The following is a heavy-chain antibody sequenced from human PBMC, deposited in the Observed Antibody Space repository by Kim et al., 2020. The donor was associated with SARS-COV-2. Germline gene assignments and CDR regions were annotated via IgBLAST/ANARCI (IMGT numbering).Heavy chain of an antibody. V-gene: IGHV3-30*18. Sequence: GGSLRLSCAASGFTFSSYGMHWVRQAPGKGLEWVAVISYDGSNKDYADYVKCRFTISRDNSKNTLYLQMNSLRAEDTAVYYCAKAGRWLGYCTNGVCSYFDYWGQGTLFTVSS. J-gene: IGHJ4*02. CDR1: GFTFSSYG. CDR2: ISYDGSNK. CDR3: AKAGRWLGYCTNGVCSYFDY. D-gene: IGHD2-8*01.